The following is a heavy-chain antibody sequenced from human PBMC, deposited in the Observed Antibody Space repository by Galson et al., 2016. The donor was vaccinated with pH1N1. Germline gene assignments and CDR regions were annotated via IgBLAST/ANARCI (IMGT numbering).Heavy chain of an antibody. CDR2: IAPSDSYT. CDR3: ARDRYSGYDPDAFDI. J-gene: IGHJ3*02. Sequence: QSGAEVKKPGESLSISCQGFEYGFTAYWITWVRQMPGKGLEWMGRIAPSDSYTNYSPPFQGHVTISTAKSVSTGYLQWSSLKASDTAIYYCARDRYSGYDPDAFDIWGQGTMVTVSS. D-gene: IGHD5-12*01. V-gene: IGHV5-10-1*01. CDR1: EYGFTAYW.